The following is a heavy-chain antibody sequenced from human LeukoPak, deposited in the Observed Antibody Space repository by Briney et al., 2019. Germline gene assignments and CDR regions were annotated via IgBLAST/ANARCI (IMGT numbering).Heavy chain of an antibody. J-gene: IGHJ4*02. CDR1: GFTFSSYS. CDR2: ISSTSSYI. CDR3: ARDLENYYDSSGYLDY. V-gene: IGHV3-21*01. D-gene: IGHD3-22*01. Sequence: GGSLRLTCAASGFTFSSYSMNWVRQAPGKGPECVSSISSTSSYIYYADSVKGRFTISRDNAKNSLYLQMNSLRAEDTAVYYCARDLENYYDSSGYLDYWGQGTLVTVSS.